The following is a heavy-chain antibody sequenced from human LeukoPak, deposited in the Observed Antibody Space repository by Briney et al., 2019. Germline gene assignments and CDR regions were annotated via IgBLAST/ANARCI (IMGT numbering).Heavy chain of an antibody. Sequence: RTSETLSLTCTVSGGSISSGDYYWSWIRQPPGKGLEWIGYIYYSGSTYYNPSLKSRVTISVDTSKNQFSLKLSSVTAADTAVYYCARESNIHYYFDYWGPGTLATVSS. V-gene: IGHV4-30-4*02. CDR3: ARESNIHYYFDY. J-gene: IGHJ4*02. CDR1: GGSISSGDYY. D-gene: IGHD1/OR15-1a*01. CDR2: IYYSGST.